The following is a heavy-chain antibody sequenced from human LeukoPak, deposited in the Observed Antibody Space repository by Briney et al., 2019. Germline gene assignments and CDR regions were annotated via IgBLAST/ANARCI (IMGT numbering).Heavy chain of an antibody. V-gene: IGHV4-59*08. Sequence: SETLSLTCSVSGGSISSYYWSWIRQPPGKGLEWIGYIYYSGGTDYNPSLKSRVTISVDTSKNQFSLKLRSVTAADTAVYYCARHVTISGPYDASDIWGQGTMVTVSP. J-gene: IGHJ3*02. CDR1: GGSISSYY. CDR3: ARHVTISGPYDASDI. D-gene: IGHD5-24*01. CDR2: IYYSGGT.